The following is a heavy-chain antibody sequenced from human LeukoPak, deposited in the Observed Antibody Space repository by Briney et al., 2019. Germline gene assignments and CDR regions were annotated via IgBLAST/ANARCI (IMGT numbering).Heavy chain of an antibody. CDR3: ARETDSLNTYYYFDS. V-gene: IGHV3-48*01. Sequence: GGSLRLSCAASGFTFSTYSMNWVRQAPGRGLEWVSYISSGSSTIYYADSVQGRFTISRDNAKNSLYLQMNSLRAEDTAVYYCARETDSLNTYYYFDSWGQGTLLTVSS. CDR2: ISSGSSTI. D-gene: IGHD2/OR15-2a*01. CDR1: GFTFSTYS. J-gene: IGHJ4*02.